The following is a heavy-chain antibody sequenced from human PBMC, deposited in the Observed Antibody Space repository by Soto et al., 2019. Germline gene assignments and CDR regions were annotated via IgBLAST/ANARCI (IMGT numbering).Heavy chain of an antibody. D-gene: IGHD3-3*01. J-gene: IGHJ4*02. V-gene: IGHV1-24*01. Sequence: ASVKVSCKVSGYTLTELSMHWVRQARGKGLEWMGGFDPEDGETIYAQKFQGRVTMTEDTSTDTAYMELSSLRSEDTAVYYCATDRGLRTHDFWGGYYYWGQGTLVTVSS. CDR1: GYTLTELS. CDR3: ATDRGLRTHDFWGGYYY. CDR2: FDPEDGET.